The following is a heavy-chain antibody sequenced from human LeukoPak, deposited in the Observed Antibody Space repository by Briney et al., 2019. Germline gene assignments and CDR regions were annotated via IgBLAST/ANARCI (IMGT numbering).Heavy chain of an antibody. V-gene: IGHV1-2*02. CDR2: INPNSGGT. J-gene: IGHJ6*03. CDR3: ARDAYYDFWSGYYDYYYYYMDV. Sequence: ASVKVSCKASGYTFTGYYMHWVRQAPGQGLEWMGWINPNSGGTNYAQKFQGRVTMTRDTSISTAYMELSRLRSDDTAAYYCARDAYYDFWSGYYDYYYYYMDVWGKGTTVTVSS. CDR1: GYTFTGYY. D-gene: IGHD3-3*01.